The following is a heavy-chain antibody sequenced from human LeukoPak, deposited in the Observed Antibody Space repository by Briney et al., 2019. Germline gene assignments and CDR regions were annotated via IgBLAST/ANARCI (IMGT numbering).Heavy chain of an antibody. D-gene: IGHD3-22*01. CDR1: GGTFSSYA. Sequence: ASVKVSCTASGGTFSSYAISWVRQAPGQGLEWMGRIIPILGIANYAQKFQGRVTITADKSTSTAYMELSSLRSEDTAVYYCAIETYYYDSSGYYLFDYWGQGTLVTVSS. J-gene: IGHJ4*02. CDR3: AIETYYYDSSGYYLFDY. CDR2: IIPILGIA. V-gene: IGHV1-69*04.